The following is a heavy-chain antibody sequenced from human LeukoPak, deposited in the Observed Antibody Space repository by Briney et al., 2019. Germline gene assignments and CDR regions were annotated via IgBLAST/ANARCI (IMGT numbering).Heavy chain of an antibody. J-gene: IGHJ4*02. D-gene: IGHD2-21*02. CDR2: INPSGGST. V-gene: IGHV1-46*01. Sequence: GASVKVSCKASGYTFTSYYMHWVRQAPGQGLEWMGIINPSGGSTSYAQKFQGRVTMTRDTSTSTVYMELSSLRSEDTAVYYCAREVTYCGGDCYSGTRYYFDYWGQGTLVTVSS. CDR1: GYTFTSYY. CDR3: AREVTYCGGDCYSGTRYYFDY.